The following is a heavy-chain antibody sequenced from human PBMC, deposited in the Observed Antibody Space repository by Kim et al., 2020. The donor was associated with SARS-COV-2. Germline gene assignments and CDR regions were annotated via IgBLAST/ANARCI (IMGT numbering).Heavy chain of an antibody. CDR1: GYTFTSYG. CDR2: ISAYNGNT. J-gene: IGHJ6*02. D-gene: IGHD6-13*01. V-gene: IGHV1-18*01. CDR3: AREGAAAGTNYYYYGMDV. Sequence: ASVKVSCKASGYTFTSYGISWVRQAPGQGLEWMGWISAYNGNTNYAQKFQGRVTMTTDTSTSTAYMELSSLRSDDTAVYYCAREGAAAGTNYYYYGMDVWGQGTTVTVSS.